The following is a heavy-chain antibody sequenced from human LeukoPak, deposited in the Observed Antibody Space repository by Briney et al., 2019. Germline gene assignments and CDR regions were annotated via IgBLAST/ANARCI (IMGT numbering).Heavy chain of an antibody. D-gene: IGHD6-19*01. CDR3: ARRKPYSSPFDY. Sequence: SETLSLTCSVSGDSISGYYWSWIRQPPGKGLEWIGYIYFSGSNIYSPSQNSQVTISIDTSENRFSLKLTSVTAADTAIYYCARRKPYSSPFDYWGPGTLVTVSS. CDR2: IYFSGSN. V-gene: IGHV4-59*01. CDR1: GDSISGYY. J-gene: IGHJ4*02.